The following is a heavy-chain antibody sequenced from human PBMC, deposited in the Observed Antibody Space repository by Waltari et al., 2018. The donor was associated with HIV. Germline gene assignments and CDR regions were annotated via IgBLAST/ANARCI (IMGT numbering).Heavy chain of an antibody. CDR1: GGSISSGPYY. Sequence: QVQLQESGPGLVKPSETLSLTCTVSGGSISSGPYYWGWIRQPPGKGLEWIGTIYYSGSTYYNPSFRSRITISVDTSKNQFSLRLTSVTAADTAVYYCARLPPYCGSGHCFYWGQGTLVSVSS. CDR2: IYYSGST. D-gene: IGHD2-21*01. CDR3: ARLPPYCGSGHCFY. J-gene: IGHJ4*02. V-gene: IGHV4-39*01.